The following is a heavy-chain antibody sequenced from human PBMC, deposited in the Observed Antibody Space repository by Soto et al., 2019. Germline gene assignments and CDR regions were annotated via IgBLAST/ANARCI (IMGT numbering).Heavy chain of an antibody. D-gene: IGHD6-13*01. CDR1: GYSFITYG. CDR2: ISPYNGNT. Sequence: QVQLVQSGAEVKKPGASVKVSCKASGYSFITYGISCLRQAPGQGLEWMGWISPYNGNTNYEEKVMGRVTMTTDTSTSTAYMELTSLTSDDTAVYYCARSSSWSQFSFFDYWGQGTLVTVSS. J-gene: IGHJ4*02. V-gene: IGHV1-18*01. CDR3: ARSSSWSQFSFFDY.